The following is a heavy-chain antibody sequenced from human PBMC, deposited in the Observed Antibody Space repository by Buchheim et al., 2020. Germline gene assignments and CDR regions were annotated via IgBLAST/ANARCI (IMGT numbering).Heavy chain of an antibody. V-gene: IGHV1-8*01. CDR3: ARVCLPRDSPDYYYYGMDV. CDR2: MNPNSGNT. J-gene: IGHJ6*02. D-gene: IGHD3-3*01. Sequence: QVQLVQSGAEVKKPGASVKVSCKASGYTFTSYDINWVRQATGLGLEWMGWMNPNSGNTGYAQKFQGRVTMTRNTSISTAYMELSSLRSEDTAVYYCARVCLPRDSPDYYYYGMDVWGQGTT. CDR1: GYTFTSYD.